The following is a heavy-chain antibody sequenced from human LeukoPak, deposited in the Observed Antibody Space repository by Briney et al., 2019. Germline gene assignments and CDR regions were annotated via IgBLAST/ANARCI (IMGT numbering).Heavy chain of an antibody. Sequence: ASVKVSCKAAGYTFTGYYMHWVRQAPGQRLAWMAGINPNNGVTNYAQKFQGRVTMTRDTSISTAYMELSRLRSDDTAVYYCAKEVRVVIDNPAMGYWGQGTLVTVSS. CDR2: INPNNGVT. CDR1: GYTFTGYY. J-gene: IGHJ4*02. CDR3: AKEVRVVIDNPAMGY. V-gene: IGHV1-2*02. D-gene: IGHD3-3*01.